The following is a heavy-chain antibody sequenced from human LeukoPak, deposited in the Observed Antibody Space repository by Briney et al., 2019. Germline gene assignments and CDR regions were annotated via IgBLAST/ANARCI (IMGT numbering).Heavy chain of an antibody. V-gene: IGHV1-46*03. CDR2: INPSGGST. J-gene: IGHJ4*02. D-gene: IGHD6-6*01. Sequence: ASVKVSCKASGYTFTSYYMHWVRQAPGQGLEWMGIINPSGGSTSYAQKFQGRVTITADESTSTAYMELSSLRSEDTAVYYCSAARPKPYSEGWGQGTLVTVSS. CDR3: SAARPKPYSEG. CDR1: GYTFTSYY.